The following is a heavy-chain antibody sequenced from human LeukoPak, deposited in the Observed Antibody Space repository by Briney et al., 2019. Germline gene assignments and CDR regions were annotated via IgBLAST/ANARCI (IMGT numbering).Heavy chain of an antibody. Sequence: SQTLSLTCTVSGGSISSGSYYWSWIRQPAGKGLEWIGRIYTSGSTNYNPSLMSRVTISVDTSKNQFSLKLSSVTAADTAVYYCARDYQFWSGYLHYYYYYMDVWGKGTTVTVSS. CDR1: GGSISSGSYY. CDR3: ARDYQFWSGYLHYYYYYMDV. V-gene: IGHV4-61*02. D-gene: IGHD3-3*01. J-gene: IGHJ6*03. CDR2: IYTSGST.